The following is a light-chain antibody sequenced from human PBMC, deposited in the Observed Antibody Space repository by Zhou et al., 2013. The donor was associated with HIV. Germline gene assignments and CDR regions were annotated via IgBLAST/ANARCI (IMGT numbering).Light chain of an antibody. CDR2: GPS. CDR3: QQYHNWPRT. J-gene: IGKJ1*01. V-gene: IGKV3-15*01. CDR1: QSVGNF. Sequence: EIVMTQSPATLSVSPGERVTLSCRASQSVGNFVAWYQQKPGQAPRLLIYGPSTRATGIPARFSSSGSGTEFTLTINSMQSEDFAVYYCQQYHNWPRTFGQGTKV.